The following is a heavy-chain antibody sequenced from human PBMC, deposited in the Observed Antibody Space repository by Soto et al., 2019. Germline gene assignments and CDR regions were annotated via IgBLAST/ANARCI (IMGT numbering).Heavy chain of an antibody. Sequence: QVQLVQSGAEVKKPGSSVKVSCKASGGTFSSYTISWVRQAPGQGLEWMGRIIPILGIANYAQKFQGRVTITADKSTSTAYMELSSLRSDDTAVYYCAREGIGGCSGGSCDNWYFDLWGRGTLVTVSS. CDR2: IIPILGIA. V-gene: IGHV1-69*08. CDR3: AREGIGGCSGGSCDNWYFDL. J-gene: IGHJ2*01. CDR1: GGTFSSYT. D-gene: IGHD2-15*01.